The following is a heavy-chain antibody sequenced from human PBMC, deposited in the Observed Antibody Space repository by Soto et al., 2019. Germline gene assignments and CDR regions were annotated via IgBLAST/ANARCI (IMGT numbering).Heavy chain of an antibody. CDR2: INPNSGGT. CDR3: ARDIGVEYSYGQYYFDY. CDR1: GYTFTGYY. J-gene: IGHJ4*02. D-gene: IGHD5-18*01. V-gene: IGHV1-2*04. Sequence: ASVNVSCKASGYTFTGYYMHWDRQAPGQGLEWMGWINPNSGGTNYAQKFQGWVTMTRDTSISTAYMELSRLRSDDTAVYYCARDIGVEYSYGQYYFDYWGQGTLVTVSS.